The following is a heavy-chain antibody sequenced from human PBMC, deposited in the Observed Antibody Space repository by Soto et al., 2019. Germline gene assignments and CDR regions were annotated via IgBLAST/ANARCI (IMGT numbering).Heavy chain of an antibody. J-gene: IGHJ4*02. Sequence: GGSLRLSCAASGFTFSSYAMHWVRQAPGKGLEWVAVISYGGSNKYYADSVKGRFTISRDNSKNTLYLQMNSLRAEDTSVYYCARSYSSSPEAPFDYWGQGTLVTVSS. CDR3: ARSYSSSPEAPFDY. CDR2: ISYGGSNK. CDR1: GFTFSSYA. V-gene: IGHV3-30-3*01. D-gene: IGHD6-6*01.